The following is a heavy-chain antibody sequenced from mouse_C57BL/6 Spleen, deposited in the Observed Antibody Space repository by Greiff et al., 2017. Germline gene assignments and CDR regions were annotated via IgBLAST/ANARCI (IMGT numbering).Heavy chain of an antibody. V-gene: IGHV2-5*01. J-gene: IGHJ2*01. D-gene: IGHD2-4*01. CDR1: GFSLTSYG. CDR3: ALLGYYDYDYFDY. CDR2: IWRGGST. Sequence: QVQLQQSGPGLVQPSQSLSITCTVSGFSLTSYGVHWVRQSPGKGLEWLGVIWRGGSTDYNAAFMSRLSITKDNSKSQVFFKMNSLQADDTAIYYCALLGYYDYDYFDYWGQGTTLTVSS.